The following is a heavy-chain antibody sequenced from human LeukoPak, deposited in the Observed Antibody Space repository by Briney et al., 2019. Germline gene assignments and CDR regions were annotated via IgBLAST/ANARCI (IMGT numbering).Heavy chain of an antibody. D-gene: IGHD4-17*01. J-gene: IGHJ4*02. CDR1: GYTFTAYY. CDR3: ATNTVTTTGNDY. Sequence: GASVKVSCKASGYTFTAYYMHWVRQAPGQGLEWMGWINPNSGGTNYAQKFQGRVTMTRDTSISTAYMELSRLRSDDTAVYYCATNTVTTTGNDYWGQGTLVTVSS. CDR2: INPNSGGT. V-gene: IGHV1-2*02.